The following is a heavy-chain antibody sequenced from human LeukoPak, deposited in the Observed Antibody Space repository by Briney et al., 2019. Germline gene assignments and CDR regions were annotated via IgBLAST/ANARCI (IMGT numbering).Heavy chain of an antibody. D-gene: IGHD2-15*01. CDR2: IRSYSSYI. Sequence: GGSLRLSCAASGFTFDTYNFNWVRQAPGKGLEWVASIRSYSSYIHYADSVKGRFTISRDDAKKSLDLQMNSLRAEDTAMYYCAGYCSGGSCYSGGQGTLVTVSS. CDR1: GFTFDTYN. V-gene: IGHV3-21*04. CDR3: AGYCSGGSCYS. J-gene: IGHJ5*01.